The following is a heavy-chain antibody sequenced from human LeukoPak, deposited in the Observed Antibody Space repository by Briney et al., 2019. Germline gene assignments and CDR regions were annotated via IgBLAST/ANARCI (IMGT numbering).Heavy chain of an antibody. J-gene: IGHJ4*02. Sequence: ASVKVSCMTSGYTFTNYYIHWVRQAPRQGLEWLGIINPGVNSTSYAQKFQGRVTMTRDTSTSTVYMDMSSLRSEDTAVYYCARGERSGSFDYWGQGTLVTVSS. CDR1: GYTFTNYY. CDR2: INPGVNST. CDR3: ARGERSGSFDY. V-gene: IGHV1-46*01. D-gene: IGHD1-26*01.